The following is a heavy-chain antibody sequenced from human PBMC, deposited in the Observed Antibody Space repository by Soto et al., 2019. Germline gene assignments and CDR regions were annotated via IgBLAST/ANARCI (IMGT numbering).Heavy chain of an antibody. Sequence: GGSLRLSCAASGLTFSSYAMSWVRQAPGKGLEWVSAISGSGGSTYYADSAKGRFTISRDNSKNTLYLQMNSLRAEDTAVYYCALGPVADFTFDYWGQGTLVTVYS. J-gene: IGHJ4*02. CDR1: GLTFSSYA. D-gene: IGHD6-19*01. CDR2: ISGSGGST. CDR3: ALGPVADFTFDY. V-gene: IGHV3-23*01.